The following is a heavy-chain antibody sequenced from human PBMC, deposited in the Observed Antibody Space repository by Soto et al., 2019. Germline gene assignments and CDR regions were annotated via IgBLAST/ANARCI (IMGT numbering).Heavy chain of an antibody. Sequence: PGESLKISCKGSGYSFTSYWISWVRQMPGKGLEWMGRIDPSDSYTNYSPSFQGHVTISADKSISTAYLQWSSLKASDTAMYYCARHGPYYDILTGPYYYGMDVWGQGTTVTVLL. CDR1: GYSFTSYW. CDR3: ARHGPYYDILTGPYYYGMDV. V-gene: IGHV5-10-1*01. CDR2: IDPSDSYT. D-gene: IGHD3-9*01. J-gene: IGHJ6*02.